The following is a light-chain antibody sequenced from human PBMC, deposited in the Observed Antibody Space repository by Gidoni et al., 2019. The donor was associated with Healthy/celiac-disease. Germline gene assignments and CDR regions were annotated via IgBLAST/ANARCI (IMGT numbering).Light chain of an antibody. Sequence: IVLTQSPGTLSLSPGERATLSCRASQSVSSSYLAWYQQKPGQAPRLLIYGASSRATGIPDRCSGSGSGTDFTLTISRLEPEDFAVYYCQQYGSSPLTWTFGQGTKVEIK. V-gene: IGKV3-20*01. CDR3: QQYGSSPLTWT. CDR2: GAS. CDR1: QSVSSSY. J-gene: IGKJ1*01.